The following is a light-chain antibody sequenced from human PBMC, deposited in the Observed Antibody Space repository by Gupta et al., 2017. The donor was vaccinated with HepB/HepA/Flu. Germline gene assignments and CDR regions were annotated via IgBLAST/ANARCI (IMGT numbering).Light chain of an antibody. J-gene: IGKJ2*04. CDR1: QRVLYSSNTKNY. CDR2: WAS. CDR3: QQYYSTPVCS. Sequence: DIVMLQSPDSLPVPLGERATITCKSIQRVLYSSNTKNYLAWYQQKPGQPPKLLIYWASTRESGVPDRFSGSGSGTDFTLTISSLQAEDVAIYYCQQYYSTPVCSFGQWTKLEIK. V-gene: IGKV4-1*01.